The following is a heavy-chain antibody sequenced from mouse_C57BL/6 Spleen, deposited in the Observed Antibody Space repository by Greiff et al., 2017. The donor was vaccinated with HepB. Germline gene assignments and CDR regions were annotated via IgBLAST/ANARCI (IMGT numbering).Heavy chain of an antibody. CDR1: GYSITSGYY. V-gene: IGHV3-6*01. Sequence: VQLQQSGPGLVKPSQSLSLTCSVTGYSITSGYYWNWIRQFPGNKLEWMGYISYDGSNNYNPSLKNRISITRDTSKNQFFLKLNSVTTEDTATYYCARDKLRAMDYWGQGTSVTVSS. D-gene: IGHD1-1*01. CDR3: ARDKLRAMDY. J-gene: IGHJ4*01. CDR2: ISYDGSN.